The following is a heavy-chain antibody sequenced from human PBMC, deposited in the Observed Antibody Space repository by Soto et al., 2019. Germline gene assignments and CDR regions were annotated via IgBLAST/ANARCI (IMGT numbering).Heavy chain of an antibody. CDR1: GFTFSSYW. D-gene: IGHD3-22*01. Sequence: EVQLVESGGGLVQPGESLTLSCAASGFTFSSYWMHWVRQAPGKGLVWVSRIKSDGSGTYYADSVKGRLTISRDNAKNTLYLQMNSLSVEVTAVYFCARGDGERYDGNGYLGRHWGQGTLVTVSS. CDR2: IKSDGSGT. V-gene: IGHV3-74*01. CDR3: ARGDGERYDGNGYLGRH. J-gene: IGHJ4*02.